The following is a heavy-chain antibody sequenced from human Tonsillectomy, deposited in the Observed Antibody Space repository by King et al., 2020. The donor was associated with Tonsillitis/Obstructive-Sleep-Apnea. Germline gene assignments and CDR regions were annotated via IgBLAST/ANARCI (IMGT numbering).Heavy chain of an antibody. CDR1: GFSLSSSGVG. V-gene: IGHV2-5*02. J-gene: IGHJ4*02. CDR2: IFWDDDK. Sequence: TLKESGPTLVKPTQTLTLTCTLSGFSLSSSGVGVGWIRQPPGQALEWLALIFWDDDKRYSPSLKSRLTITKDTSKNQVVLTMTNMDPVDTATYYCAHRRVDTAIVTSGGFDYWGQGTLVTVSS. D-gene: IGHD5-18*01. CDR3: AHRRVDTAIVTSGGFDY.